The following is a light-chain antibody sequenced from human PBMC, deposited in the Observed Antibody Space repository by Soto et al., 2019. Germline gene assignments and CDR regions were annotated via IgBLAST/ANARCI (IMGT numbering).Light chain of an antibody. J-gene: IGLJ1*01. Sequence: QSALTQPASVSGSPGQSITISCTGTSSDVGYYNYVSWYQQHPDKAPQLMIYEVTNRPSGVSNRFSGSKSGNTASLTISGLQAEDEADYYCTSYTSRSTRVFGTGTKLTVL. CDR1: SSDVGYYNY. V-gene: IGLV2-14*01. CDR2: EVT. CDR3: TSYTSRSTRV.